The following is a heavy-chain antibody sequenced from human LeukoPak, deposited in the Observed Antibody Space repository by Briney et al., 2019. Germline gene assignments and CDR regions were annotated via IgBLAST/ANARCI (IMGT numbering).Heavy chain of an antibody. J-gene: IGHJ4*02. CDR1: GGSISSSSYY. Sequence: PSETLSLTCTVSGGSISSSSYYWGWIRQPPGKGLEWIGSIYYSGSTYYNPSLKSRVTISVDTSKNQFSLKLSSVTAADTAVYYCARLLTGGATAKGSDYWGQGTLVTVSS. V-gene: IGHV4-39*01. D-gene: IGHD1-26*01. CDR2: IYYSGST. CDR3: ARLLTGGATAKGSDY.